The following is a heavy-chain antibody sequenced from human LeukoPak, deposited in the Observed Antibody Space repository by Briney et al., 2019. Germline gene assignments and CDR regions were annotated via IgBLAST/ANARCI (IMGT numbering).Heavy chain of an antibody. V-gene: IGHV1-8*03. CDR2: MNLNSGNT. CDR1: GYTFTSYD. CDR3: ARGDLVGADDTNFDY. Sequence: ASVKLSCKASGYTFTSYDINWVRQATGHGLEWMGWMNLNSGNTGYAQKFQGRVTITRNTSISTAYIELSSLRSEDTAVYYCARGDLVGADDTNFDYWGQGTLVTVSS. J-gene: IGHJ4*02. D-gene: IGHD1-26*01.